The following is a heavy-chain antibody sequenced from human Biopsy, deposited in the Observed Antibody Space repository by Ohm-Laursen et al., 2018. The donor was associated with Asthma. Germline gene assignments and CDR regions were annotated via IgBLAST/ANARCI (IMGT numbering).Heavy chain of an antibody. D-gene: IGHD2-2*01. CDR2: INSVFGTT. V-gene: IGHV1-69*13. CDR3: ARKAGSCISRTCYSLDF. J-gene: IGHJ4*02. Sequence: SVKASCKSLGGTFNTYVIGWVRQAPGQGLEWMGGINSVFGTTTYPQKFRDRVTITADDSTSTVYMELSSLRSEDTAVYYCARKAGSCISRTCYSLDFWGQGTLVTVSS. CDR1: GGTFNTYV.